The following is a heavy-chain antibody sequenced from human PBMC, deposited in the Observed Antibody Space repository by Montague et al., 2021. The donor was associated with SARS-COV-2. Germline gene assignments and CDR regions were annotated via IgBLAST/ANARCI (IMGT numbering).Heavy chain of an antibody. CDR2: IYWDDDK. V-gene: IGHV2-5*02. J-gene: IGHJ3*02. CDR1: GFSLSTSGVG. CDR3: ARRITIYAFDI. D-gene: IGHD3-3*01. Sequence: PALVKPTQTLTLTCTFSGFSLSTSGVGVGWIRQPPGKALEWLALIYWDDDKRYSPSLKSRLTITKDTSKNQVVLTMTNMDPVDTATYYCARRITIYAFDIWGQRTMVTVSS.